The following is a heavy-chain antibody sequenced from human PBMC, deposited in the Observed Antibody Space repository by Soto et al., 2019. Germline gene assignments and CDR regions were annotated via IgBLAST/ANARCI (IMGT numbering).Heavy chain of an antibody. Sequence: SGGSLRLSCAASGFTFNSYSMHWFRQAPGKGLEWVAVISFAGDNIHYADSVRGRFTISRDNSQNTLYLQMNSLRRDDTAVYYCAKDYEGYYDDYGWGQGTLVTVSS. CDR1: GFTFNSYS. J-gene: IGHJ4*02. CDR2: ISFAGDNI. CDR3: AKDYEGYYDDYG. V-gene: IGHV3-30*04. D-gene: IGHD3-16*01.